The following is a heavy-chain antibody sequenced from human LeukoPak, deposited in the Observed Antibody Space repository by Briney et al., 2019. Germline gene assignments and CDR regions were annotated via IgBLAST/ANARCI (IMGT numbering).Heavy chain of an antibody. Sequence: GRFLRLSRAAPRFTFSSYSMNWDRQALGKGVEWISYISSSSTTIYYADSVKGRFTISRGNGKNSLYLQMSSLRTEDTAVYYCASRPSGYCGSTSCYTDWGRGTMVTVSS. CDR1: RFTFSSYS. J-gene: IGHJ3*01. D-gene: IGHD2-2*02. CDR3: ASRPSGYCGSTSCYTD. V-gene: IGHV3-48*01. CDR2: ISSSSTTI.